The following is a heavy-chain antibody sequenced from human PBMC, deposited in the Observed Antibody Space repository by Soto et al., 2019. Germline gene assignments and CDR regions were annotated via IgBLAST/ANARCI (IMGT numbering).Heavy chain of an antibody. V-gene: IGHV1-69*06. CDR3: WRHDKTALPPLDS. J-gene: IGHJ4*02. D-gene: IGHD1-1*01. Sequence: QVHLVQSGAEVKSPGSAVKVSCKVSGAGDTFSNYGLNWMRQAPGQGLEWMGGTIPAFGTANYAQKFQGRVTITADTSTTNAYMDLSSLRSADTAVYYCWRHDKTALPPLDSWGQGTLVSVSS. CDR1: GAGDTFSNYG. CDR2: TIPAFGTA.